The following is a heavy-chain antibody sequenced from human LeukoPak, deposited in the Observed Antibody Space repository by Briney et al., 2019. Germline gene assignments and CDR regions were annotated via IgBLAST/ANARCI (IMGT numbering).Heavy chain of an antibody. CDR2: IYYSGST. CDR3: ARDSNNYIDY. CDR1: GASVSSYY. Sequence: SETLSLTCTVPGASVSSYYWSRIRQPPGKGLEWMGYIYYSGSTNYTPSLKSRVTISLDMSKNQFSLKRSSVTAADTAVYYCARDSNNYIDYWGQGIPVTVSS. D-gene: IGHD1-20*01. V-gene: IGHV4-59*02. J-gene: IGHJ4*02.